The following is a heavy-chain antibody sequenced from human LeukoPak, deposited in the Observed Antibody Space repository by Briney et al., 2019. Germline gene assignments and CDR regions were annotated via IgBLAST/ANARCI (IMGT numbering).Heavy chain of an antibody. Sequence: SETLSLTCTVSGYSISSGYYWGWIRQPPGKGLEWIGSIYHSGSTYYNPSLKSRVTISVDTSKNQFSLKLSSVTAADTAVYYCARGFNYDSSGYYYRGSCYFDYWGQGTLVTVSS. D-gene: IGHD3-22*01. V-gene: IGHV4-38-2*02. CDR2: IYHSGST. CDR1: GYSISSGYY. J-gene: IGHJ4*02. CDR3: ARGFNYDSSGYYYRGSCYFDY.